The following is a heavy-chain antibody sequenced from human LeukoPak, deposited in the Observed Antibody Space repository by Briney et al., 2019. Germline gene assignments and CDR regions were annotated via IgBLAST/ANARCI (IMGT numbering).Heavy chain of an antibody. Sequence: ASVKVSCKASGYTFTSYGISWVRQAPGQGLEWMGWISAYNGNTNYAQKLQGRVTMTTDTSTSTAYMELRSLRSDYTAVYYCARDVEVPIVVVPASYYYYGMDVWGQGTTVTVSS. J-gene: IGHJ6*02. CDR2: ISAYNGNT. CDR3: ARDVEVPIVVVPASYYYYGMDV. V-gene: IGHV1-18*01. D-gene: IGHD2-2*01. CDR1: GYTFTSYG.